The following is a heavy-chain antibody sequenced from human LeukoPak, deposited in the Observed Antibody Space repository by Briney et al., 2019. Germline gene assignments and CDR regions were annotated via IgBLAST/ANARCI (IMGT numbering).Heavy chain of an antibody. D-gene: IGHD1-14*01. V-gene: IGHV3-15*01. CDR1: EFSFADAW. Sequence: PGGSLRLSCAASEFSFADAWMSWVRQSPGKGLEWVGRIKSKTDGGATDYAAPVKGRFTISRDDSENTLYLQMNSLQTEDTAVYYCITVSRRYPSRMMYWGQGTLVTVSS. CDR2: IKSKTDGGAT. J-gene: IGHJ4*02. CDR3: ITVSRRYPSRMMY.